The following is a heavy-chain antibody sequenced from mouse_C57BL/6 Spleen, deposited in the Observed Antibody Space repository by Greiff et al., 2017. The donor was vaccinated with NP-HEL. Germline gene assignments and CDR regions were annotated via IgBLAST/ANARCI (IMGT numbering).Heavy chain of an antibody. Sequence: QVQLQQSGPELVKPGASVKISCKASGYAFSSSWMNWVKQRPGKGLEWIGRIYPGDGDTNYNGKFKGKATLTADKSSSTAYMQLSSLTSEDSAVYFCARKYYGPPYYFDYWGQGTTLTVSS. CDR2: IYPGDGDT. J-gene: IGHJ2*01. CDR3: ARKYYGPPYYFDY. V-gene: IGHV1-82*01. D-gene: IGHD1-1*01. CDR1: GYAFSSSW.